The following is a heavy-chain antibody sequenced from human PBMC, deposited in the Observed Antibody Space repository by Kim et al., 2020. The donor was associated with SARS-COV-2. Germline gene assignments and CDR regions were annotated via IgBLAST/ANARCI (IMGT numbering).Heavy chain of an antibody. J-gene: IGHJ4*02. V-gene: IGHV1-24*01. CDR2: T. D-gene: IGHD6-19*01. CDR3: ATVAGTDYYAY. Sequence: TIYAHKFQGRVTMTEDTATDTAYMELSSRRSEDTAVYYCATVAGTDYYAYWGQGTLVTVSS.